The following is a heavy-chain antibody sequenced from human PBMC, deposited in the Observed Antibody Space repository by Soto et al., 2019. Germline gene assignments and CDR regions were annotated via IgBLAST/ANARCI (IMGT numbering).Heavy chain of an antibody. CDR3: ARDRYCSGGSCYPDDAFDI. J-gene: IGHJ3*02. CDR2: IYYSGST. D-gene: IGHD2-15*01. CDR1: GGSISSYY. Sequence: SETLSLTCTVSGGSISSYYWSWIRQSPGKGLEWVGYIYYSGSTDYNPSLKSRVTISVDTSKNQFSLKLSSVTAADTAVYYCARDRYCSGGSCYPDDAFDIWGQGTMVTVSS. V-gene: IGHV4-59*01.